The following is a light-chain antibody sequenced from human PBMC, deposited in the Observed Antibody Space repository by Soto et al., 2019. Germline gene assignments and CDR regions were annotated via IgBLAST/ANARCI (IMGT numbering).Light chain of an antibody. CDR2: GAS. Sequence: EIVLTQSPGTLSSSPGERATLSCRASQSVSSSYLAWYQQKPGQAPRLLIYGASSRATGIPDRFSGGGSGTDFTLTISRLEPEDFAVYYCQQCGSSPWTFGQGTKVDIK. V-gene: IGKV3-20*01. CDR1: QSVSSSY. CDR3: QQCGSSPWT. J-gene: IGKJ1*01.